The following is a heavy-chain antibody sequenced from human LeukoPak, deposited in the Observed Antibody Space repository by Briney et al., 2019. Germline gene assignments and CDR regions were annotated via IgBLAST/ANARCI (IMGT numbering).Heavy chain of an antibody. CDR2: IIPIFGTA. CDR3: ARSNSGWDAFDV. V-gene: IGHV1-69*06. D-gene: IGHD6-19*01. CDR1: GGTFSSYA. Sequence: SVKVSCKASGGTFSSYAISWVRQGPGQGLEWMGGIIPIFGTANYAQKFQGRVTITADKSTSTAYMELSSLRSEDTAVYYCARSNSGWDAFDVWGQGTMVTVSS. J-gene: IGHJ3*01.